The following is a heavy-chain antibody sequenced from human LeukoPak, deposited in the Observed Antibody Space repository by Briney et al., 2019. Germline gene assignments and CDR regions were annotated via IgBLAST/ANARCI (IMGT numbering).Heavy chain of an antibody. D-gene: IGHD3-22*01. CDR3: ARGVGVVVMGASDAFDI. Sequence: SSETLSLTCTVSGCSISSYYWSWIRQPPGKGLEWIGYIYYSGSTNYNPSLKSRVTISVDTSKNQFSLKLSSVTAADTAVYYCARGVGVVVMGASDAFDIWGQGTMVTVSS. V-gene: IGHV4-59*01. CDR2: IYYSGST. CDR1: GCSISSYY. J-gene: IGHJ3*02.